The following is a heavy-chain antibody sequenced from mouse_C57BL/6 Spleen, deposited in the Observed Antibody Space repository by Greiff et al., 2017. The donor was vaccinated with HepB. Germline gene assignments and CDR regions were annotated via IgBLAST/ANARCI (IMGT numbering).Heavy chain of an antibody. Sequence: QVQLQQPGAELVMPGASVKLSCKASGYTFTSYWMHWVKQRPGQGLEWIGEIDPSDSYTNYNQKFKGKSTLTVDKSSSTAYMQLSSLTSEDSAVYYCARKGYYGFDGAWFAYWGQGTLVTVSA. CDR1: GYTFTSYW. V-gene: IGHV1-69*01. D-gene: IGHD2-14*01. CDR3: ARKGYYGFDGAWFAY. J-gene: IGHJ3*01. CDR2: IDPSDSYT.